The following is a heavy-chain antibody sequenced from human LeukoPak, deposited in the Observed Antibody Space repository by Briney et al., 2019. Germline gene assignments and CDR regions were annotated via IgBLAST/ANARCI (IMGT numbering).Heavy chain of an antibody. CDR2: INPDSGGT. Sequence: GASVKVSCKASGYTFTVYYMHWVRQAPGQGLEWMGWINPDSGGTNYAQKFQGRVTMARDTSISTAYMELSRLRSDDTAVFYCARGGSGWSTPYGYWGQGTLVTVSS. CDR1: GYTFTVYY. D-gene: IGHD6-19*01. J-gene: IGHJ4*02. V-gene: IGHV1-2*02. CDR3: ARGGSGWSTPYGY.